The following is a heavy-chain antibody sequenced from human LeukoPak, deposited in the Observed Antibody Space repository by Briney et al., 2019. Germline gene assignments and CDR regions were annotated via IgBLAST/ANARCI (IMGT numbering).Heavy chain of an antibody. CDR3: ARDKRLVTMVRGVMDYYYYGMDV. J-gene: IGHJ6*02. Sequence: SETLSLTCTVSGGSISSYYWSWIRHPPGKGLEWIGYIYYSGSTNYNPFLKSRVTISVDTSKNQFSLKLSSVTAADTAVYYCARDKRLVTMVRGVMDYYYYGMDVWGQGTTVTVSS. V-gene: IGHV4-59*01. CDR1: GGSISSYY. CDR2: IYYSGST. D-gene: IGHD3-10*01.